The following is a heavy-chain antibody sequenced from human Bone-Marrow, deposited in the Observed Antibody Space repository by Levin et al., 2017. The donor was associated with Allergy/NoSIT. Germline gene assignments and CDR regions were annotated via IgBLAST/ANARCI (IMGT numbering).Heavy chain of an antibody. CDR2: IGTAGDT. D-gene: IGHD5-18*01. CDR1: GFTFRTHD. V-gene: IGHV3-13*01. Sequence: ESLKISCAASGFTFRTHDMHWVRPGTGKGLEWVSTIGTAGDTYYPDSVRGRFTISRENAKNSLYLQMNGLSAGDTAVYYCARYNYEYNALDIWGQGTMVTVSS. J-gene: IGHJ3*02. CDR3: ARYNYEYNALDI.